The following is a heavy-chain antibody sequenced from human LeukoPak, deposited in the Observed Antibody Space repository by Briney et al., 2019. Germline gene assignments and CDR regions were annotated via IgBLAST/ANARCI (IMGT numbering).Heavy chain of an antibody. CDR3: AADPPDSSGFTH. J-gene: IGHJ4*02. V-gene: IGHV1-58*02. D-gene: IGHD3-22*01. CDR1: GFTFTSSA. CDR2: IVVGSGNT. Sequence: GASVKVSCKASGFTFTSSAMQWVRQARGQRLEWIGWIVVGSGNTNYPQKFQERVTITRDMSTSTAYMELSSLRSEDTAVYYCAADPPDSSGFTHWGQGTLVTVSS.